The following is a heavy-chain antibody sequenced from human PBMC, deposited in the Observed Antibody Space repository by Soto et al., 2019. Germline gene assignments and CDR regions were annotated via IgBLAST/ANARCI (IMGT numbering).Heavy chain of an antibody. J-gene: IGHJ4*02. CDR3: ARAHGNYDWGPNDS. CDR2: INAANGHT. V-gene: IGHV1-3*01. CDR1: GYSLPTHT. Sequence: QVLLVQSGAEVKKPGASVRISCKASGYSLPTHTIHWVRQAPGQRLEWMGWINAANGHTKYSQNFQGRVTLSSDPSASTVYMKLTGLTSADSAIYYCARAHGNYDWGPNDSWGQGTLVTVSS. D-gene: IGHD1-7*01.